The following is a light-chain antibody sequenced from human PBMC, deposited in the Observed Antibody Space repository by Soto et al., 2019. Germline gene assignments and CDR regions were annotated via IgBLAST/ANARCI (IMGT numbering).Light chain of an antibody. V-gene: IGLV2-14*01. J-gene: IGLJ1*01. CDR2: DVS. CDR1: SSDVGGYNY. Sequence: QSALTQPASVSGSPGQSITISCTGTSSDVGGYNYVSWYQQHPGKAPKLMIYDVSNRPSGVSNRFSGSKSGNTASLTISGLQAEDEADYYCRSYTSSSTYVFGTEIKLTGL. CDR3: RSYTSSSTYV.